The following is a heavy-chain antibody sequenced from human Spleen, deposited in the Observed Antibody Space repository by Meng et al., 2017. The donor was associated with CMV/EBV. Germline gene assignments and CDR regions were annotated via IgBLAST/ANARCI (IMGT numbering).Heavy chain of an antibody. Sequence: YPFTSYYIHWVRQAPGQGLEWMGIINPSGGSTNYAQKFQGRVSMTMDTSTSTVYMELSSLRSEDTAVYYCARGLAVVPAALRPFDYWGQGTLVTVSS. CDR2: INPSGGST. V-gene: IGHV1-46*01. CDR3: ARGLAVVPAALRPFDY. CDR1: YPFTSYY. J-gene: IGHJ4*02. D-gene: IGHD2-2*01.